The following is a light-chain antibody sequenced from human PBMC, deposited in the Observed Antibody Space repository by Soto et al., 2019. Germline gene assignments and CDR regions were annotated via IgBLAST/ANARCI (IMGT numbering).Light chain of an antibody. Sequence: QSVLTQPPSVSGAPGQRVTISCTGSGSNIGAGYDVHWYQQLPGTAPKLLIFANINRPSGVPDRFSGSKSGTSASLAITGLGAEDEADYYCQSYDSSPSGYVFGTGTKVTVL. CDR3: QSYDSSPSGYV. CDR2: ANI. CDR1: GSNIGAGYD. J-gene: IGLJ1*01. V-gene: IGLV1-40*01.